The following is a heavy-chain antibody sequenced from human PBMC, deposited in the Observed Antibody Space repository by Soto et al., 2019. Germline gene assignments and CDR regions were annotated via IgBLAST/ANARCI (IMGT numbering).Heavy chain of an antibody. CDR3: ASWHEREHAYDV. D-gene: IGHD1-1*01. J-gene: IGHJ3*01. CDR1: GLTVSGTKY. Sequence: GGSLRLSCAAFGLTVSGTKYVAWVRQAPGKGLEWVSALYDVYGSFYADSVKGRFTTSSDNSKSTVYLQMNDLRPDDTAVYYCASWHEREHAYDVWGQGTAVTVSS. V-gene: IGHV3-53*01. CDR2: LYDVYGS.